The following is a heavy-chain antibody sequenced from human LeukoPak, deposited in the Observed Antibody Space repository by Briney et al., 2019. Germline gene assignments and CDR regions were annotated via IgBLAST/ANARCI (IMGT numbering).Heavy chain of an antibody. V-gene: IGHV3-64*01. CDR3: ARYCSSATCIDS. D-gene: IGHD2-2*01. CDR1: GFTFSSYA. CDR2: ISSNGGST. J-gene: IGHJ4*02. Sequence: GGSLRLSCAASGFTFSSYAMHWVRQAPGKGLEYVSAISSNGGSTYYANSVKGRFTISRDNSKNTLYLQMGSLRAEDMAVYYCARYCSSATCIDSWGQGTLVTVSS.